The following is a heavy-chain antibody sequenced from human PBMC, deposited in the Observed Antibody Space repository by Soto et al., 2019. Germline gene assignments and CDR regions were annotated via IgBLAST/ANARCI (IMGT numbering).Heavy chain of an antibody. CDR1: GFTFNNHA. D-gene: IGHD3-10*01. Sequence: GGSLRLSCAASGFTFNNHAMIWVRQAPGKGLEWVSTISGTGGNTFYTDSVKGWFAISRDNSKNTVFLQMNSLRAEDTAVYYCAKPGYFGSGTSYNYYFDYWGQGTLVTVSS. CDR2: ISGTGGNT. V-gene: IGHV3-23*01. CDR3: AKPGYFGSGTSYNYYFDY. J-gene: IGHJ4*02.